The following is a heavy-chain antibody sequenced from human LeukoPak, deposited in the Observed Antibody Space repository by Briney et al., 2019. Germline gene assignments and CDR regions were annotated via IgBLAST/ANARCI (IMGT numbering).Heavy chain of an antibody. Sequence: PSETLSLTCSVSSGSISTHYWSWIRQPPGKGLEWIGSIYYSKNTYYNPSLKSRVTISADTSKNQFSLTLGSVSATDTAVYYCVSPRGFSYGYFDYWGQGTLVTVSS. V-gene: IGHV4-39*01. D-gene: IGHD5-18*01. J-gene: IGHJ4*02. CDR3: VSPRGFSYGYFDY. CDR2: IYYSKNT. CDR1: SGSISTHY.